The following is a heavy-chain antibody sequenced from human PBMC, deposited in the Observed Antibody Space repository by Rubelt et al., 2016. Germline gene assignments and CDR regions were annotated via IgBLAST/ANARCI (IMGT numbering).Heavy chain of an antibody. Sequence: QLQLQESGPGLVKPSETLSLTCTVSGGSISSSNYYWGWIRQPPGKGLEWIGSIYYSGNTYYNPSLQIRVTISVDTSKNQFSLKLSSVTAADTAVYYCASPRWGLQLAFDYWGQGTLVTVSS. CDR2: IYYSGNT. J-gene: IGHJ4*02. CDR1: GGSISSSNYY. CDR3: ASPRWGLQLAFDY. D-gene: IGHD4-11*01. V-gene: IGHV4-39*07.